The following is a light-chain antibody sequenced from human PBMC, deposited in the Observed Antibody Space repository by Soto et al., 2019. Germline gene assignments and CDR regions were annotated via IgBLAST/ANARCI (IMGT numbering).Light chain of an antibody. J-gene: IGKJ1*01. Sequence: DVVMTQSPLSLPVTLGQPASISCRSSQSLVYSDGNTYLNWFQQRPGQSPRRLIYRVSNRDSGVPDRFSGRGSGTDFTLIISRVEAEDVGVYYGMQCTRWPPKTFGQGTKVEIK. CDR3: MQCTRWPPKT. CDR2: RVS. CDR1: QSLVYSDGNTY. V-gene: IGKV2-30*01.